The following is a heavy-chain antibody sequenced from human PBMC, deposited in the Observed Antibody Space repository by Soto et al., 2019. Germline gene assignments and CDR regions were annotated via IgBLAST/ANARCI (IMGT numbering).Heavy chain of an antibody. D-gene: IGHD1-1*01. CDR3: ARTPGWDWNVWFDP. CDR2: IDWDDDK. Sequence: SGPTLVNPTQTLTLTCTFSGFSLSTSGMCVSWIRQPPGKALEWLARIDWDDDKFYSTSLKTRLTISKDTSKNQVVLTMTNMDPVDTATYYCARTPGWDWNVWFDPWGQGTLVTVSS. V-gene: IGHV2-70*17. CDR1: GFSLSTSGMC. J-gene: IGHJ5*02.